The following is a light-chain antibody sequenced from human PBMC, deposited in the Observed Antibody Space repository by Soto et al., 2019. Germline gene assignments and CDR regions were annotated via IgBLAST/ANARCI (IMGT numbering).Light chain of an antibody. CDR3: QRYSTAPLT. V-gene: IGKV1-27*01. J-gene: IGKJ4*01. CDR1: QAFSNF. CDR2: GAS. Sequence: DIQMTQSPSSLSASIGDRVTITCRASQAFSNFLAWYQQKPGKVPKLLIYGASTLHSGVPSRFSGSGSGTQFTLTISSLQPEDAATYYCQRYSTAPLTFGGGTKVDIK.